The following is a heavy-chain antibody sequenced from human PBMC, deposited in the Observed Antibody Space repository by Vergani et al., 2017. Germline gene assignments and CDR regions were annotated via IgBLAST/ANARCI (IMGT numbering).Heavy chain of an antibody. CDR3: ARAGFVDFWRDAFDI. J-gene: IGHJ3*02. D-gene: IGHD3-3*01. CDR1: GFTFSSYE. V-gene: IGHV3-48*03. CDR2: ISSSGSTI. Sequence: EVQLVESGGGLVKPGGSLRLSCAASGFTFSSYEMNWVRQAPGKGLEWVSYISSSGSTIYYADSVKGRFTISRDNAKNSLYLQMNSLRAEDTAVYYCARAGFVDFWRDAFDIWGQGTMVTVSS.